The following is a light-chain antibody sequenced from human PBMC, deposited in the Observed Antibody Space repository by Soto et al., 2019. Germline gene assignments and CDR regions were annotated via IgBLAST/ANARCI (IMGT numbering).Light chain of an antibody. J-gene: IGLJ2*01. Sequence: ALTQPASVSGSPGQSITISCTGTSSDVGGYNYVSWYQQHPGKAPKLMIYDVSNRPSGVSNRFSGSKSGNTASLTISGLQAEDEADYYCSSYTSSSTLAFGGGTKLTVL. CDR3: SSYTSSSTLA. CDR1: SSDVGGYNY. V-gene: IGLV2-14*01. CDR2: DVS.